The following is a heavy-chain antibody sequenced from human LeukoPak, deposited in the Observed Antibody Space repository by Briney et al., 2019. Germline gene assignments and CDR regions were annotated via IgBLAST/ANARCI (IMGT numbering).Heavy chain of an antibody. Sequence: SETLSLTCTVSGGSISSTTYYWGWIRQPPGKGLEWLGSSYYSGSTYYNPSLKSRVTISVDTSKNQFSLKLSSVTAADTAVYYCARHLLGYCSGGNCYYFDFWGQGTLVTVSS. J-gene: IGHJ4*02. V-gene: IGHV4-39*01. CDR3: ARHLLGYCSGGNCYYFDF. D-gene: IGHD2-15*01. CDR2: SYYSGST. CDR1: GGSISSTTYY.